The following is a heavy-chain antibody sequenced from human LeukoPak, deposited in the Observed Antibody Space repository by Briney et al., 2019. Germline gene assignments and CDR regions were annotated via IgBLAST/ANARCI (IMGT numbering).Heavy chain of an antibody. CDR2: INHNGST. CDR3: ARVFGEYDFWSGKNYYGMDV. Sequence: PSETLSLTCTVSGGSISSYYWSWIRQPPGKGLEWIGEINHNGSTNYNPSLKSRVTISVDTSKNQFSLKLSSVTAADTAVYYCARVFGEYDFWSGKNYYGMDVWGQGTTVTVSS. V-gene: IGHV4-34*01. J-gene: IGHJ6*02. CDR1: GGSISSYY. D-gene: IGHD3-3*01.